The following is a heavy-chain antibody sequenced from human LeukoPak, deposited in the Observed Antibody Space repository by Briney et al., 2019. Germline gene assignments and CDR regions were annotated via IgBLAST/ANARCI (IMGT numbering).Heavy chain of an antibody. CDR3: TRDIEWELRSDY. Sequence: GRSLRLSCTASGFTFGDYAMSWVRQAPGKGLQWVGFIRSKTYGGTTEYAASVKGRCTISRDDSKSIAYLQMNSLKTEDTAVYYCTRDIEWELRSDYWGQGTLVTVSS. D-gene: IGHD1-26*01. CDR1: GFTFGDYA. V-gene: IGHV3-49*04. J-gene: IGHJ4*02. CDR2: IRSKTYGGTT.